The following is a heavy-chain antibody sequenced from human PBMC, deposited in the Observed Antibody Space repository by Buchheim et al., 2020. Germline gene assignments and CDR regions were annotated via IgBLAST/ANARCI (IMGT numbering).Heavy chain of an antibody. CDR2: IKQDGGEK. V-gene: IGHV3-7*01. D-gene: IGHD3-9*01. CDR3: ARAATGYFFDY. J-gene: IGHJ4*02. Sequence: EVQLVESGGGSVQPGGSLRLSCAASGMTFSGSWMSWVRQAPGKGLEWVAYIKQDGGEKNYVDSVRGCFTISRDNAKNSLYLQMNSLRAEDTAVYYCARAATGYFFDYWGQGTL. CDR1: GMTFSGSW.